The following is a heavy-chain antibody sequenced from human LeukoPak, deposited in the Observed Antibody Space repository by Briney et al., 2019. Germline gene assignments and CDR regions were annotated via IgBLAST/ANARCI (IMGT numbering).Heavy chain of an antibody. D-gene: IGHD6-13*01. Sequence: SETLSLTCGVNGGSFSGYYWSWIRQPPGKGLEWIGEIYHSGGTKYNPSLKSRVTMSVDKSKNQFSLRLSSVTAADTAVYYCTRVREQVGFDYWGQGTLVTVSS. CDR2: IYHSGGT. CDR3: TRVREQVGFDY. J-gene: IGHJ4*02. CDR1: GGSFSGYY. V-gene: IGHV4-34*01.